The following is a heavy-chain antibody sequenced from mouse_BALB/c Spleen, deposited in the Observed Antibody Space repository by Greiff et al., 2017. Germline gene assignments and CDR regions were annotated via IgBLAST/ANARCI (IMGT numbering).Heavy chain of an antibody. D-gene: IGHD2-12*01. Sequence: VQLKQSGPGLVQPSQSLSITCTVSGFSLTSYGVHWVRQSPGKGLEWLGVIWSGGSTDYNAAFISRLSISKDNSKSQVFFKMNSLQANDTAIYYCARDLRRAWFAYWGQGTLVTVSA. J-gene: IGHJ3*01. V-gene: IGHV2-2*02. CDR2: IWSGGST. CDR3: ARDLRRAWFAY. CDR1: GFSLTSYG.